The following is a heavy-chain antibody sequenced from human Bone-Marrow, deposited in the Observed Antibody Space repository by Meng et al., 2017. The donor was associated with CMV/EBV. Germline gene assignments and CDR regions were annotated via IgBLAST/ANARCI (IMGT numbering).Heavy chain of an antibody. CDR1: GGSISSYY. CDR3: ARGGSYYSFFDY. Sequence: SEPLSLTCTVSGGSISSYYWSWIRQPPGKGLEWIGYMYYSGSTNYNPSLKSRVTMSVDTSKNQFSLKLSSMTAADTAVYFCARGGSYYSFFDYWGQGTLVTVSS. D-gene: IGHD1-26*01. J-gene: IGHJ4*02. CDR2: MYYSGST. V-gene: IGHV4-59*01.